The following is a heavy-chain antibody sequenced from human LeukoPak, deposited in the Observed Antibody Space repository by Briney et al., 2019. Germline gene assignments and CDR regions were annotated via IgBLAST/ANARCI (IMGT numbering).Heavy chain of an antibody. V-gene: IGHV1-46*02. D-gene: IGHD2-2*01. J-gene: IGHJ4*02. Sequence: GASVKVSCKASGYTFNNHYMHWVRQAPGQGLEWMGIINPSGGSTSYAQKFQGRVTMTRDTSTSTVYMELSSLRSEDTAVYYCARENIVVVPAAPTFGYWGQGTLVTVSS. CDR2: INPSGGST. CDR3: ARENIVVVPAAPTFGY. CDR1: GYTFNNHY.